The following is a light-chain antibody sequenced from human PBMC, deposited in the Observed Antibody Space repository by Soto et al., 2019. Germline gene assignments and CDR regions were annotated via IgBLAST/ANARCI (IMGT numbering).Light chain of an antibody. CDR2: GAS. J-gene: IGKJ1*01. CDR1: QSVSSSY. V-gene: IGKV3-20*01. CDR3: QQYGSSWT. Sequence: EKVMTQSPATLSVSQGEGASLSCSASQSVSSSYLAWYQQKPGQAPGLLIYGASSRATGIPDRFSGSGSGTDFTLTISRLEPADFAVYYCQQYGSSWTFGQGTKVDI.